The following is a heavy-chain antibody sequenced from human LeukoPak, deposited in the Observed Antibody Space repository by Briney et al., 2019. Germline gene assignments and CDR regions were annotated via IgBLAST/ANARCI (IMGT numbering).Heavy chain of an antibody. J-gene: IGHJ6*03. D-gene: IGHD6-19*01. CDR1: GFTFSSYG. Sequence: GGSLRLSCAASGFTFSSYGMHWVRQAPGKGLEWVAVIWFDGNNKYYADSVKGRFTISRDNSKNTLYLQMNSLRAQDTAVYYCAKAVAGNHYYYMDVWGKGTTVTVSS. V-gene: IGHV3-30*02. CDR3: AKAVAGNHYYYMDV. CDR2: IWFDGNNK.